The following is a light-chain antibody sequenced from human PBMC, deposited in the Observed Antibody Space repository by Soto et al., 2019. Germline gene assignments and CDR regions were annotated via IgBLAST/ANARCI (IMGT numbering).Light chain of an antibody. Sequence: DIEMTQSPSSLSASLGDRVTITCRASQSISNYLNWYQHKPGKAPKLLIYAASSLQSGVPTRFSGSGSVTDFTLTISSLQPEYFATYYCQPGYHTPLTFGGGTKVEIK. V-gene: IGKV1-39*01. CDR2: AAS. CDR1: QSISNY. J-gene: IGKJ4*01. CDR3: QPGYHTPLT.